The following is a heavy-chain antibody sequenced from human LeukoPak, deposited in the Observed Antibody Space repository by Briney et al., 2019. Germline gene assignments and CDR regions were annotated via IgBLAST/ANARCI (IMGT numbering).Heavy chain of an antibody. V-gene: IGHV4-38-2*02. D-gene: IGHD2-2*01. J-gene: IGHJ5*02. CDR3: ARKYCSSTSCYPYYDFWTWFDP. Sequence: PSETLSLTCSVSGSSLTTGNSWGWVRQAPGKGLEWIGNIFHRGDTLYNPSLKSRVSISMDTSRDQFSLMLNSVTAADTAVYYCARKYCSSTSCYPYYDFWTWFDPWGQGTLVTVSS. CDR2: IFHRGDT. CDR1: GSSLTTGNS.